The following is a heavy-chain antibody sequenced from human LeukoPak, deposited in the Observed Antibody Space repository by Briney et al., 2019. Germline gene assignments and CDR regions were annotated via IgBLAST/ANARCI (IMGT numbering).Heavy chain of an antibody. D-gene: IGHD4-17*01. CDR1: GGSISSSNW. J-gene: IGHJ4*02. CDR2: IYHSGST. CDR3: ARDPLGGGDYVDSYFDY. V-gene: IGHV4-4*02. Sequence: SETLSLTCAVSGGSISSSNWWSWVRQPPGKGLEWIGEIYHSGSTNYNPSLKSRVTISVDKSKNQFSLKLSSVTAADTAVYYRARDPLGGGDYVDSYFDYWGQGTLVTVSS.